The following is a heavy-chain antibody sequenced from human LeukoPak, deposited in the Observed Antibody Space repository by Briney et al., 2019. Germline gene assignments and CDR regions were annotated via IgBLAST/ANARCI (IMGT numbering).Heavy chain of an antibody. CDR3: AKSVGADKLYYYGMDV. Sequence: PSETLSLTCTLSVGSISSYYWSWIRQPPGRGLEWGGYNYYSVSTNYNPSLKSRVTLSVDTSKNQFSLKLSSVTAADTAVDYCAKSVGADKLYYYGMDVWGQGTTVTVSS. CDR2: NYYSVST. CDR1: VGSISSYY. D-gene: IGHD2-15*01. V-gene: IGHV4-59*01. J-gene: IGHJ6*02.